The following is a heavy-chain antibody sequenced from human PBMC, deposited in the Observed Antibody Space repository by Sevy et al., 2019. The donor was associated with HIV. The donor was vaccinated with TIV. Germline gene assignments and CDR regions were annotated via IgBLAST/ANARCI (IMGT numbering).Heavy chain of an antibody. D-gene: IGHD6-19*01. Sequence: GGSLRLSCKASGFTIGDYAMSWFRQAPGQGLEWVGFIRNKAYDGTTEYAASVKGRFTISRDDSKSIAYLQMNSLKTEDTAVYYCTRDPTEGIAVAGNWYDPWGQGTLVTVSS. CDR2: IRNKAYDGTT. CDR3: TRDPTEGIAVAGNWYDP. J-gene: IGHJ5*02. CDR1: GFTIGDYA. V-gene: IGHV3-49*03.